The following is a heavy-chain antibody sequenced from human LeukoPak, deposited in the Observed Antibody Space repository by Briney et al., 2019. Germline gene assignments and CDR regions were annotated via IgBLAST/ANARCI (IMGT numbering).Heavy chain of an antibody. CDR3: AREGFLEWSHIDY. D-gene: IGHD3-3*01. J-gene: IGHJ4*02. Sequence: SETLSLTCTVSGGSIRSSSYYWGWIRQPPGKGLEWIGSIYYSGSTYYNPSLKSRVTISVDTSKNQFSLKLSSVTAADTAVYYCAREGFLEWSHIDYWGQGTLVTVSS. V-gene: IGHV4-39*01. CDR1: GGSIRSSSYY. CDR2: IYYSGST.